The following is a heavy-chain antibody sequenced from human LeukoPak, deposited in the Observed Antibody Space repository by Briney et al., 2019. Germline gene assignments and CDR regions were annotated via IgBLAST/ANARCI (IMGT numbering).Heavy chain of an antibody. CDR2: IKQDGSEK. J-gene: IGHJ3*02. D-gene: IGHD1-26*01. CDR3: AKGELLDAFDI. Sequence: GGSLRLSCAASGFTFSSYWMSWVRQAPGKGLEWVANIKQDGSEKFYVDSVKGRFTISRDNSKNTLYLQMNSLRAEDTAVYYCAKGELLDAFDIWGQGTMVTVSS. CDR1: GFTFSSYW. V-gene: IGHV3-7*01.